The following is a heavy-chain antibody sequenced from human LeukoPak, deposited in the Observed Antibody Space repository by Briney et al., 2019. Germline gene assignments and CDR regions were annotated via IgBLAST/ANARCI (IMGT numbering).Heavy chain of an antibody. CDR2: ISGYNGNT. J-gene: IGHJ6*03. CDR3: ARVNYGSGSYQHYYYYMDV. D-gene: IGHD3-10*01. CDR1: GYTFTSYG. Sequence: ASVKVSCKASGYTFTSYGISWVRQAPGQGLEWMGWISGYNGNTNYAQKLQGRVTMTTDTSTSTAYMELRSLRSDDTAVYYCARVNYGSGSYQHYYYYMDVWGKGTTVTVSS. V-gene: IGHV1-18*01.